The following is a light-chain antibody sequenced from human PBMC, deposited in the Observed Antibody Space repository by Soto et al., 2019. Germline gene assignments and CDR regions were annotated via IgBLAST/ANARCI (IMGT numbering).Light chain of an antibody. J-gene: IGLJ1*01. Sequence: QSVLTQPPSVSGAPGQRGTISCTGSTDYDVHWYQQVPGTAPKVLIRSNNERASGVPDRLSGSKSGNTASLTIYGLQAEDEADYYCCSYAGSYTHVFGTGTKLTVL. V-gene: IGLV1-40*01. CDR1: TDYD. CDR3: CSYAGSYTHV. CDR2: SNN.